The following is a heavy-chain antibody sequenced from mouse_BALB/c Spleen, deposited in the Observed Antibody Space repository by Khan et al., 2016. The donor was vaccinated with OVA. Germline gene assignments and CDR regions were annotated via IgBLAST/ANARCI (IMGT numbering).Heavy chain of an antibody. Sequence: QVQLQQSGAELVKPGASVKISCKASGYTFTSYYMYWVKQRPGQGLEWLGGINPSKGDTKFNEKFKSKATLTRRKSSNTASMQHSSLTSEDSAVYYCARSGYGRPFAYWGQGTQVTVSA. J-gene: IGHJ3*01. V-gene: IGHV1S81*02. D-gene: IGHD2-1*01. CDR1: GYTFTSYY. CDR3: ARSGYGRPFAY. CDR2: INPSKGDT.